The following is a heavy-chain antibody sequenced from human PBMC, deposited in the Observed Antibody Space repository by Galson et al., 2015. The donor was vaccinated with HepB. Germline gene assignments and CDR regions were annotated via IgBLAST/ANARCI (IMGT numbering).Heavy chain of an antibody. CDR2: ISSSRDNT. V-gene: IGHV3-11*05. D-gene: IGHD5-12*01. CDR3: VRDRVDSSM. CDR1: GFSFSDSY. J-gene: IGHJ4*02. Sequence: SLRLSCAASGFSFSDSYMSWIRQAPGKGLEWVSYISSSRDNTNYADSVKGRFTISRDNAKNSLYLQMNSLRVGDTAVYYCVRDRVDSSMWGQGTLVTVSS.